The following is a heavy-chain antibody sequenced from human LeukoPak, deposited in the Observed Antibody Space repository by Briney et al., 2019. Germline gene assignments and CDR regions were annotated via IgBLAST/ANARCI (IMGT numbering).Heavy chain of an antibody. J-gene: IGHJ5*02. Sequence: ASVKVSCKASGYTFTGYFMHWVRQAPGQGLEGMGWIYPDSGSTNYAQVFQGRVTLTRDKSISTAYMELSSLRSDDTAVYYCARVHRAGGWTLALDHWGQGTLVTVSS. CDR1: GYTFTGYF. CDR3: ARVHRAGGWTLALDH. D-gene: IGHD5-12*01. CDR2: IYPDSGST. V-gene: IGHV1-2*02.